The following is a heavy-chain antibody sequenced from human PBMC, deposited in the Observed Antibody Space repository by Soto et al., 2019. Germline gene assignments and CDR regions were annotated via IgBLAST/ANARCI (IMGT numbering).Heavy chain of an antibody. CDR3: AAPRFREPAAIVDAFDI. CDR2: ISGSGGST. J-gene: IGHJ3*02. D-gene: IGHD2-2*02. V-gene: IGHV3-23*01. CDR1: GFTFSSYA. Sequence: PGGSLRLSCAASGFTFSSYAMSWVRQAPGKGLEWVSAISGSGGSTYYADSVKGRFTISRDNSKNTLYLQMNSLRAEDTAVYYCAAPRFREPAAIVDAFDIWGQGTMVTVSS.